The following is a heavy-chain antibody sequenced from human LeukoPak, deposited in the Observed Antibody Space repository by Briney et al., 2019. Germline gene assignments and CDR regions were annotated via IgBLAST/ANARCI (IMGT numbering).Heavy chain of an antibody. V-gene: IGHV4-34*01. J-gene: IGHJ5*02. CDR3: AASSQLGSYNWFDP. Sequence: SETLSLTCAVYGASFSDRYWTWIRQPPGKGLEWIGEIDQSRSTKCNPSLKGQVTISLDTSKNQFSLDLTSVTAADTAIYYCAASSQLGSYNWFDPWGQGTPVTVSS. CDR2: IDQSRST. CDR1: GASFSDRY. D-gene: IGHD1-1*01.